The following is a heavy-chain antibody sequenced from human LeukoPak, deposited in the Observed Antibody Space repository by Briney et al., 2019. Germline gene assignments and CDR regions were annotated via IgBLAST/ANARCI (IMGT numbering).Heavy chain of an antibody. J-gene: IGHJ1*01. CDR2: IYYSGST. V-gene: IGHV4-39*07. CDR3: ARGGFQH. CDR1: GGSISSSSYY. Sequence: SETLSLTCTVSGGSISSSSYYWGWIRQPPGKGLEWIGSIYYSGSTYYNPSLKSRVTISVDTSKNQFSLKLSSVTAADTAVYYCARGGFQHWGQGTLVTVSS.